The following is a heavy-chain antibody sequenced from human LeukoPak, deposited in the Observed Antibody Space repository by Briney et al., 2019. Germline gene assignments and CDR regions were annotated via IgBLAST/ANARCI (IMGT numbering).Heavy chain of an antibody. Sequence: PGGSLRLSCTTSGFTFSSFEMNWVRQAPGKGLEWVSYISASGSTKYCADSVKGRFTISRDNTKNSLYLQMNSLRAEDTAAYYCARGMRMVRGVTFDYWGQGTLVTVSS. CDR2: ISASGSTK. V-gene: IGHV3-48*03. D-gene: IGHD3-10*01. J-gene: IGHJ4*02. CDR3: ARGMRMVRGVTFDY. CDR1: GFTFSSFE.